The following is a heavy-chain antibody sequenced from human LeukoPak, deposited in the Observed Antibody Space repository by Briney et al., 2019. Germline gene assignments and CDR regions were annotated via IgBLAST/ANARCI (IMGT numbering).Heavy chain of an antibody. CDR1: GYSISSSYC. J-gene: IGHJ4*02. CDR2: IYHSGST. V-gene: IGHV4-38-2*01. D-gene: IGHD3-16*01. CDR3: ARGVTSISRGSYGY. Sequence: PSQTLSLTCAVYGYSISSSYCWGWIRQPPERGLEGIGSIYHSGSTYYNPSFKSRVTISVATSRNQFSLKLRSVTAADTAVYYCARGVTSISRGSYGYWGQGTLVTVSS.